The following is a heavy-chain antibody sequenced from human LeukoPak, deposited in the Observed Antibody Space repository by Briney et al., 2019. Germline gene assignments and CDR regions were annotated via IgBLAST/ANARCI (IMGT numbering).Heavy chain of an antibody. D-gene: IGHD3-3*01. CDR3: ARVGEWLLLDY. J-gene: IGHJ4*02. V-gene: IGHV3-21*04. CDR1: GFTFSIYA. CDR2: ISSSSSYI. Sequence: GGSLRLSCAASGFTFSIYAMSWVRQAPGKGLEWVSSISSSSSYIYYADSVKGRFTISRDNAKNSLYLQMNSLRAEDTAVYYCARVGEWLLLDYWGQGTLVTVSS.